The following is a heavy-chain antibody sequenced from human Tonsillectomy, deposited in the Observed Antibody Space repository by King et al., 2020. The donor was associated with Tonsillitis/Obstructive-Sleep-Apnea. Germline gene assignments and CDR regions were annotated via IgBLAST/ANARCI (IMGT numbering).Heavy chain of an antibody. CDR1: GFTLDDYG. CDR3: ARARSSGWGDDAFDI. Sequence: VQLVESGGGVVRPGGSLRLSCAASGFTLDDYGMSWVRQAPGKGLGWVSGINLNGVRPGYADSVKGRFTISRDNAKNSLYLQMNSLRAEDTALYYCARARSSGWGDDAFDIWGQGTMVTVSS. V-gene: IGHV3-20*04. CDR2: INLNGVRP. D-gene: IGHD6-19*01. J-gene: IGHJ3*02.